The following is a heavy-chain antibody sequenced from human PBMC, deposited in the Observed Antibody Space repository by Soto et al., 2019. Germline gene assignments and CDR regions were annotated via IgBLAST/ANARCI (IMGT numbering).Heavy chain of an antibody. CDR1: GGSISSGTYD. Sequence: PSETLSLTCTVSGGSISSGTYDWGWIRQPPGKGLEWIGSLYYTGRTYYSPSLKSRVTISVDTSKNHFSLNLTSVTAADTAVYYCARRLARGVIGWFDPWGQGTLVTVSS. D-gene: IGHD3-10*01. V-gene: IGHV4-39*02. CDR2: LYYTGRT. CDR3: ARRLARGVIGWFDP. J-gene: IGHJ5*02.